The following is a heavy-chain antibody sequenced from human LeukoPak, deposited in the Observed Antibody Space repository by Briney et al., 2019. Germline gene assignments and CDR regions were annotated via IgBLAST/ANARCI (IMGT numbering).Heavy chain of an antibody. D-gene: IGHD2-2*02. Sequence: ASVKVSCKASGGTFSSYAISWVRQAPGQGLEWMGGIIPIFGTANYAQKFQGRVTITTDESTSTAYMELSSLRSEDTAVYYCAGGRAGVVPAAIDYWGQGTLVTVSS. V-gene: IGHV1-69*05. CDR1: GGTFSSYA. CDR2: IIPIFGTA. J-gene: IGHJ4*02. CDR3: AGGRAGVVPAAIDY.